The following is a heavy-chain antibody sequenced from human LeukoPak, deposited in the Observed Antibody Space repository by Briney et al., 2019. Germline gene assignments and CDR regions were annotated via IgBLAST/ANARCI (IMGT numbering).Heavy chain of an antibody. Sequence: GGSLRLSCAASGFTFSSYEMNWVRQAPGKGLEWVSYISSSGSTIYYADSVKGRFTISRDNAKNSLYLQMNSLRAEDTAVYYCARDHYYDSSGSYWGQGTLVTVSS. CDR1: GFTFSSYE. D-gene: IGHD3-22*01. CDR2: ISSSGSTI. J-gene: IGHJ4*02. CDR3: ARDHYYDSSGSY. V-gene: IGHV3-48*03.